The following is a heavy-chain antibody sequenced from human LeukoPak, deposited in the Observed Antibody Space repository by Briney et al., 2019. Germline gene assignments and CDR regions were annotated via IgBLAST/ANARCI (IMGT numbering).Heavy chain of an antibody. CDR2: IYYSGST. D-gene: IGHD6-13*01. CDR1: GGSISSYY. J-gene: IGHJ6*02. V-gene: IGHV4-59*01. CDR3: ARSTPRYSSSWCAGMDV. Sequence: PSETLSLTCTVSGGSISSYYWSWIRQPPGKGLEWIGYIYYSGSTNYNPSLKSRVTISVDTSKNQFSLKLSSVTAADTAVYYCARSTPRYSSSWCAGMDVWGQGTTVTVSS.